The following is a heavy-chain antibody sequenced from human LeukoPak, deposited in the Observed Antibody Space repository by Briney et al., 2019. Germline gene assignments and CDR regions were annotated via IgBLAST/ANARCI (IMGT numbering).Heavy chain of an antibody. CDR1: GGTFSSYA. J-gene: IGHJ4*02. Sequence: RASVKVSCKASGGTFSSYAISWVRQAPGQGLEWMGGIIPIFGTANYAQKFQGRVTITADKSTSTAYMELISLRSEDTAVYYCARDSIAVAGPGFDYWGQGTMVTVSS. CDR2: IIPIFGTA. D-gene: IGHD6-19*01. CDR3: ARDSIAVAGPGFDY. V-gene: IGHV1-69*06.